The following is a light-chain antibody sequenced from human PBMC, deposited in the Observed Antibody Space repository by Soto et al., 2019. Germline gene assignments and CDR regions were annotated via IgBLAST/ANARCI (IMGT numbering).Light chain of an antibody. CDR3: QQSNSSPPT. V-gene: IGKV1-39*01. Sequence: DIQMTQSSSALSASVGDRVTITCRASQSITNYLNWYQHKPGQAPNLLIYAASTLQAGVPSRFMSSGSGTDFTLTISSLQPEDFATYFCQQSNSSPPTFGGGTKMAIK. J-gene: IGKJ4*01. CDR1: QSITNY. CDR2: AAS.